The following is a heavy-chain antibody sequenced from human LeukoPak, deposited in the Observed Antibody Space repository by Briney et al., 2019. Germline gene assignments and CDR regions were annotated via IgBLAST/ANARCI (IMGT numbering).Heavy chain of an antibody. D-gene: IGHD5-24*01. V-gene: IGHV1-18*01. Sequence: ASVKVSCKASGYSFTSNVISWVRQAPGQGLEWMGWISAYNGNTNYAQKLQGRVTMTTDTSTRTAYMELRSLRSDDTAVYYCARGSSDGYNCGRESDYWGQGTLVTVSS. CDR3: ARGSSDGYNCGRESDY. CDR1: GYSFTSNV. CDR2: ISAYNGNT. J-gene: IGHJ4*02.